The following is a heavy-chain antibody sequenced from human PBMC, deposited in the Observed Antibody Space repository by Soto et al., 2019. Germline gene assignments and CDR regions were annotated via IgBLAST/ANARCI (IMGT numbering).Heavy chain of an antibody. CDR1: GGTFSSYT. D-gene: IGHD6-19*01. V-gene: IGHV1-69*02. Sequence: QVQLVQSGAEVKKPGSSVKVSCKASGGTFSSYTISWVRHAPGQGLEWMGRIIPILGIANYAQKFQGRVTITADKSTSTAYMELSSMRSEDTAVYYCARQIAVAGAAFDSWGQGTMVTVSS. J-gene: IGHJ3*02. CDR3: ARQIAVAGAAFDS. CDR2: IIPILGIA.